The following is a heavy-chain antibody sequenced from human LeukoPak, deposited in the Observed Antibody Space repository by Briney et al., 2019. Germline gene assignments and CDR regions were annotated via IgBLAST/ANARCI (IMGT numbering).Heavy chain of an antibody. Sequence: ASVKVSCKASGYTFTSYYMHWVRQAPGQGLEWMGIINPSAGSTSYAQKFQGRVTMTRDTSTSTVYMELSSLRSEDTAVYYCARGPLGWFGELLGFDYWGQGTLVTVSS. CDR3: ARGPLGWFGELLGFDY. CDR2: INPSAGST. CDR1: GYTFTSYY. D-gene: IGHD3-10*01. J-gene: IGHJ4*02. V-gene: IGHV1-46*01.